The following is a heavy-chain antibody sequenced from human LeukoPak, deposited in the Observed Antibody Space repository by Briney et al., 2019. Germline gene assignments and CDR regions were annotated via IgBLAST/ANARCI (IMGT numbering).Heavy chain of an antibody. CDR1: GFTFSSYW. CDR2: IKQDGSEK. D-gene: IGHD3-16*01. J-gene: IGHJ4*02. V-gene: IGHV3-7*03. Sequence: GGSLRLSCAASGFTFSSYWMSWVRQAPGKGLEWVANIKQDGSEKYYVDSVKGRFTISRDNAKNSQYLQMNSLRAEDTAVYYCASSKFDTSSSFDYWGQGTLVTVSS. CDR3: ASSKFDTSSSFDY.